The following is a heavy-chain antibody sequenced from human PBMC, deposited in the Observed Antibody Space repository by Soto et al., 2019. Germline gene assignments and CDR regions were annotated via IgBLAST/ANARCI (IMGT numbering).Heavy chain of an antibody. CDR3: ARDPPLDIVLVPSTHQSLYGMDV. D-gene: IGHD2-2*03. Sequence: GASVKVSCKASGYTFTSYYMHWVRQAPGQGLEWMGIINPSGGSTSYAQKFQGRVTMTRDTSTSTVYMELSSLRSEDTAVYYCARDPPLDIVLVPSTHQSLYGMDVWGQGTTVTVSS. CDR1: GYTFTSYY. CDR2: INPSGGST. V-gene: IGHV1-46*01. J-gene: IGHJ6*02.